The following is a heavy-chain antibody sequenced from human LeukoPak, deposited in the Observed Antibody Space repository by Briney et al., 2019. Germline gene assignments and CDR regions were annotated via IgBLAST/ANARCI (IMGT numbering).Heavy chain of an antibody. J-gene: IGHJ3*02. CDR1: GFTFSSYW. Sequence: PGGSLRLSCAASGFTFSSYWMHWVRQAPGKGLVWVSRINTDGSSTSYADSVKGRFTISRDNAKNMLYLQMNSLRAEDTAVYYCAREGGYCSSTSCQTDAFDIWGQGTMVTVSS. CDR3: AREGGYCSSTSCQTDAFDI. V-gene: IGHV3-74*01. CDR2: INTDGSST. D-gene: IGHD2-2*01.